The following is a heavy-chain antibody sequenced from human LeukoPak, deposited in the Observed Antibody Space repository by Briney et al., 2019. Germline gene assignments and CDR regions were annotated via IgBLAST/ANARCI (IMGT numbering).Heavy chain of an antibody. D-gene: IGHD3-10*01. CDR3: ARDSNARGFGGVAHFDY. J-gene: IGHJ4*02. Sequence: SGGSLRLSCAASGFIVSSNYMSWVRQAPGKGLEWVSVIYSGGSTEYAESVKGRFTISRDNSKNTLYLQMNSLRVEHTAVYHCARDSNARGFGGVAHFDYWGQGTLVTVSS. CDR1: GFIVSSNY. CDR2: IYSGGST. V-gene: IGHV3-53*01.